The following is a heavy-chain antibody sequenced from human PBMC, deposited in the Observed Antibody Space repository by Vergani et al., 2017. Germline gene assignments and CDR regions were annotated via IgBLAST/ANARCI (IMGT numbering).Heavy chain of an antibody. Sequence: QVQLEQSGAEVKKPGSSVTVSCRASGGTFGSHTISWVRQAPGQGLEWVGRVIPHLEITTLAQHLQGRVIITADKSTDTAYMELRSLRSDDTAVYYCARDLIENETYGRSGYWGPGTLVTVSS. J-gene: IGHJ1*01. CDR1: GGTFGSHT. CDR2: VIPHLEIT. CDR3: ARDLIENETYGRSGY. D-gene: IGHD6-25*01. V-gene: IGHV1-69*08.